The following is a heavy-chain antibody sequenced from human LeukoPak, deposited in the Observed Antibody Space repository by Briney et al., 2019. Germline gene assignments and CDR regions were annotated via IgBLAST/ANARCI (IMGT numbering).Heavy chain of an antibody. CDR2: IYYSGST. Sequence: PSETLSLTCTVSGGSISSGGYYWSWIRQHPGKGLEWIGYIYYSGSTYYNPSLKSRVTISVDTSKNQFSLKLSSVTAADTAVYYCARGHRYCSGGSCYANWFDPWGQGTLDTVSS. CDR3: ARGHRYCSGGSCYANWFDP. CDR1: GGSISSGGYY. J-gene: IGHJ5*02. D-gene: IGHD2-15*01. V-gene: IGHV4-31*03.